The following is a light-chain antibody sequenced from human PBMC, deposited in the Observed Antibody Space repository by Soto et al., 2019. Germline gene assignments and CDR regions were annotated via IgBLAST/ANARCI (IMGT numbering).Light chain of an antibody. Sequence: EIVLTQSPGTLSLSPGERATLSCRASQSVSNNYLAWYQQKPGQAPRLLIYGASNRATGIPDRFSGSGSGTDFTLTISRLEPEDFAVYSCQQYNNWPLTFGGGTKVDIK. CDR1: QSVSNNY. CDR3: QQYNNWPLT. J-gene: IGKJ4*01. CDR2: GAS. V-gene: IGKV3-20*01.